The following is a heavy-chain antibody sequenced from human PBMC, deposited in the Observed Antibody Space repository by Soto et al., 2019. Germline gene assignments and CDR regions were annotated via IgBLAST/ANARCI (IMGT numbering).Heavy chain of an antibody. V-gene: IGHV4-59*08. CDR3: ARLGGYYHSLDT. Sequence: WTWLRPPPGMGLEWIGYVYYTGTTSYNPSLKSRVTISIDGSKNQISLKLSSVTAGDTAFYYCARLGGYYHSLDTWGQGTLVTVSS. D-gene: IGHD3-22*01. CDR2: VYYTGTT. J-gene: IGHJ5*02.